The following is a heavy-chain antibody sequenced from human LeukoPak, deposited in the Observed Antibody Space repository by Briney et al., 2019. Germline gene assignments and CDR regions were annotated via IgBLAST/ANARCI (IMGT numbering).Heavy chain of an antibody. Sequence: GGSLRLSCTTSGFTFTDYWMTWVRQAPGKGLEWVSVITGSGDNTYYADSVKGRFTISRDNSKNTLYLQMNSLRAEDTAVYYCAKGPRTVRFGDRHKGMFDYWGQGILVTVSS. CDR2: ITGSGDNT. J-gene: IGHJ4*02. CDR3: AKGPRTVRFGDRHKGMFDY. V-gene: IGHV3-23*01. CDR1: GFTFTDYW. D-gene: IGHD3-10*01.